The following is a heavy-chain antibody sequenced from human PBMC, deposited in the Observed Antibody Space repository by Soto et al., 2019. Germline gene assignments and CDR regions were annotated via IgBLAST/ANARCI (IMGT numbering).Heavy chain of an antibody. Sequence: EVQLVESGGGLVQPGGSLRLSCAASGFTFSSYAMHWVRQAPGKGLEYVSAISSNGGSTYYANSVKGRFTISRDNSKNTPYLQMGRLRAEEMAVYYCARGPGYYFDYWGQGTLVTVSS. V-gene: IGHV3-64*01. CDR2: ISSNGGST. CDR3: ARGPGYYFDY. J-gene: IGHJ4*02. CDR1: GFTFSSYA.